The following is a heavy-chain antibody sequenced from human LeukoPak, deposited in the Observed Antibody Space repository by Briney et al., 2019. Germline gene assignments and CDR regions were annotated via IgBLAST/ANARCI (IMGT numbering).Heavy chain of an antibody. D-gene: IGHD1-14*01. CDR1: RFTFSDYW. CDR3: ARDPYRDAPDYFDY. Sequence: PGGSLRLSCAASRFTFSDYWMSWVREAPGKGLEWVAVVSDDGTFTLYGDSVRGRFTISRDSSKNTLYLQMNSLRPEDTAVYYCARDPYRDAPDYFDYWGQGTLVTVSS. V-gene: IGHV3-30-3*01. J-gene: IGHJ4*02. CDR2: VSDDGTFT.